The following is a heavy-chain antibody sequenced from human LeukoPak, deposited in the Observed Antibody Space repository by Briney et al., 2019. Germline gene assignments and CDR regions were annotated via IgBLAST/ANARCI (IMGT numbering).Heavy chain of an antibody. CDR1: GFTFSSYA. V-gene: IGHV3-30-3*01. CDR3: ARVRSSSWYVLGY. Sequence: GGSLRLSCAASGFTFSSYAMHWVRQAPGKGLEWVAVISYDGSNKYYADSVKGRFTISRDNSKNTLYLQMNSLRAEDTAVYYCARVRSSSWYVLGYWGQGTLVTVSS. J-gene: IGHJ4*02. D-gene: IGHD6-13*01. CDR2: ISYDGSNK.